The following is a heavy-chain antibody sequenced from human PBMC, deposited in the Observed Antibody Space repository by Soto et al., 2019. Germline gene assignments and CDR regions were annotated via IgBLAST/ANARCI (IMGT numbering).Heavy chain of an antibody. J-gene: IGHJ3*02. CDR1: GGSISSGGYF. V-gene: IGHV4-31*03. D-gene: IGHD3-10*01. CDR2: INYSGST. CDR3: ARDILLWFGELPPRAHDAFDI. Sequence: QVQLQESGPGLVKPSQTLSLTCTVSGGSISSGGYFWSWIRQHPGKGLEWIGDINYSGSTYSNPSLKCRVTISVDTSKNQFSLKLSSVTAADTAVYYCARDILLWFGELPPRAHDAFDIWGQGTMVTVSS.